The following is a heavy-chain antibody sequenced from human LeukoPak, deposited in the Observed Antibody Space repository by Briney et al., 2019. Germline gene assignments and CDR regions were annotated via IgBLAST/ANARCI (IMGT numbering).Heavy chain of an antibody. CDR3: AREGHYDFYPMGY. Sequence: GGSLRLSCAASGFTFSSYWMSWVRQAPGKGLEWVANIKQDGSEKYYVDSVKGRFTISRDNAKNSLYLQMNSLRAEVTAVYYCAREGHYDFYPMGYWGQGTLVTVSS. D-gene: IGHD3-3*01. CDR1: GFTFSSYW. J-gene: IGHJ4*02. CDR2: IKQDGSEK. V-gene: IGHV3-7*03.